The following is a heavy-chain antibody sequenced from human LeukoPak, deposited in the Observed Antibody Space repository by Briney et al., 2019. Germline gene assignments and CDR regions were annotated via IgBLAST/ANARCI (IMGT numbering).Heavy chain of an antibody. CDR2: IWYDGSNK. D-gene: IGHD3-10*01. Sequence: GGSLRLSCAASGFTFSNFGMHWVRQAPGKGLEGVAVIWYDGSNKYYADSVKGRFTISRDNSKNTLYLQMNSLRAEDTAVYFCARDESSGSLHFDYWGQGTLVTVSS. CDR3: ARDESSGSLHFDY. CDR1: GFTFSNFG. J-gene: IGHJ4*02. V-gene: IGHV3-33*01.